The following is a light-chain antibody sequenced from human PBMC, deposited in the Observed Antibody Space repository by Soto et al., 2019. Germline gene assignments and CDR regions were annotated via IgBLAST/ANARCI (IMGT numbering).Light chain of an antibody. CDR1: SRDGGGYNY. Sequence: SVVTQPASVSGSPGQSITISCTGTSRDGGGYNYVSWYQQHPGKAPRLMIYDVSNRPSGGANRFSGSRSGNTASLTVSGLQAEDEADYYCSTYTSRSVVFGGRTKVTVL. CDR2: DVS. CDR3: STYTSRSVV. V-gene: IGLV2-14*01. J-gene: IGLJ6*01.